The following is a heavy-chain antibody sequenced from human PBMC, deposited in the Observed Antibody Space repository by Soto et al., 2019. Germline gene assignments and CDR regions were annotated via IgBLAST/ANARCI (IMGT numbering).Heavy chain of an antibody. J-gene: IGHJ3*02. V-gene: IGHV3-9*01. CDR1: GFTFDDYA. D-gene: IGHD2-15*01. CDR2: ISWNSGSI. Sequence: GGSLRLSCAASGFTFDDYAMHWVRQAPGKGLEWVSGISWNSGSIGYADSVKGRFTISRDNAKNSLYLQMNSLRAEYTALYYCAKDKKRRIMNAFDIWGQGTMVTVSS. CDR3: AKDKKRRIMNAFDI.